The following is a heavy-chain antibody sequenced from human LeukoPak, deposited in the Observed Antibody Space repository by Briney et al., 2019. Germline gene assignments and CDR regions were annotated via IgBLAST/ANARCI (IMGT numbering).Heavy chain of an antibody. CDR2: IYSGGST. J-gene: IGHJ4*02. D-gene: IGHD6-19*01. V-gene: IGHV3-53*01. CDR3: ARDITSGRFTGFDY. CDR1: GFTVSKNY. Sequence: GGSLRLSYAASGFTVSKNYMSWVRQAPGQGLEWVSVIYSGGSTYYADSVKGRFTISRDDSKNTLYLEMNSLRTEDTAVYYCARDITSGRFTGFDYWGQGTLVIVSS.